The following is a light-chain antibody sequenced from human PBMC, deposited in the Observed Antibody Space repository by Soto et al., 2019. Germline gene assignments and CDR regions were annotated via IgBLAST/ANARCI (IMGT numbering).Light chain of an antibody. Sequence: DIQMSQSPSSLSASVGDRITITCQASQDISNSLNWYQQTPGKAPKLLIYDASNLETGVPSRFSGSGSATDFTFTISRLQPEDFATYYCQQHHNLPLPLGPGTKVDLK. CDR1: QDISNS. CDR3: QQHHNLPLP. CDR2: DAS. V-gene: IGKV1-33*01. J-gene: IGKJ3*01.